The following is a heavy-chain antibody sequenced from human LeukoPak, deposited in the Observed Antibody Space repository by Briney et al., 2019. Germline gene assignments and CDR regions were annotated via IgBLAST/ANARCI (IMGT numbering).Heavy chain of an antibody. CDR3: AKDQGGCGGDCYSVWKHDAFDI. V-gene: IGHV1-24*01. J-gene: IGHJ3*02. CDR1: GYTLTELS. D-gene: IGHD2-21*02. CDR2: FDPEDGET. Sequence: ASVKVSCKVSGYTLTELSMHWVRQAPGKGLEWMGGFDPEDGETIYAQKFQGRVTMTEDTSTDTAYMELSSLRSEDTAVYYCAKDQGGCGGDCYSVWKHDAFDIWGQGTMVTVSS.